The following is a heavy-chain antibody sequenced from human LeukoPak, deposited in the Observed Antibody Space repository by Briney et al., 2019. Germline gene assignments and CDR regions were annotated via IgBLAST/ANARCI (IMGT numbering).Heavy chain of an antibody. Sequence: GGSLRLSCAASGFNFRDSAMHWVRQPPGKGLEGVAVTSYDGTNKYYADSVKGRFTISRDNSKNTLYLQMNSLTLEDTAVYYCAADYGDYLSPSDWGRGTLVTVSS. CDR3: AADYGDYLSPSD. V-gene: IGHV3-30*04. CDR2: TSYDGTNK. D-gene: IGHD4-17*01. J-gene: IGHJ4*02. CDR1: GFNFRDSA.